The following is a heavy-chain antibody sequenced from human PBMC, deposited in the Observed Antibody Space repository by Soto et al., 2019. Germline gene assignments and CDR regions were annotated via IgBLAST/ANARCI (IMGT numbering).Heavy chain of an antibody. V-gene: IGHV3-30-3*01. CDR1: GFTFSSYA. D-gene: IGHD3-16*02. CDR2: ISYDGSNK. CDR3: AREGLRAYDYVWGSYRFDAFDI. Sequence: PGGSLRLSCAASGFTFSSYAMHWVRQAPGKGLEWVAVISYDGSNKYYADSVKGRFTISRDNSKNTLYLQMNSLRAEDTAVYYCAREGLRAYDYVWGSYRFDAFDIWGQGTMVTVSS. J-gene: IGHJ3*02.